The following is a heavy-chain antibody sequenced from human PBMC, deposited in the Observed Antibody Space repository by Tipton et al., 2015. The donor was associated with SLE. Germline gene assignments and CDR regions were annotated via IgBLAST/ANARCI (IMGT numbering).Heavy chain of an antibody. J-gene: IGHJ5*02. CDR3: ARQILGGSVADWFDP. CDR2: IHPSGSA. V-gene: IGHV4-34*10. Sequence: TLSLTCAVYGGSFIGYYWSWIRQPPGKGLDWIGEIHPSGSAYYNPSLKSRVTVSVDTSKNQIYLKVTSVTAADTAVYSCARQILGGSVADWFDPWGQGTLVTVSS. D-gene: IGHD4-23*01. CDR1: GGSFIGYY.